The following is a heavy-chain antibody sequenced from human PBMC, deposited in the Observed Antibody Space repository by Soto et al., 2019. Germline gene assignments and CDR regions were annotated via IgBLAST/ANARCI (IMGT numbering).Heavy chain of an antibody. V-gene: IGHV1-69*12. J-gene: IGHJ6*02. Sequence: QVQLVQSGAEVKKPGSSVKVSRKASGGTFSSYGISWVRQAPGQGLEWMGGIIPIFGTANYAQKFQGRVTITADESTSTAYMELSRLRSEDTAVYYCARAVEQSYYYYGMDVWGQGTTVTVSS. CDR1: GGTFSSYG. CDR3: ARAVEQSYYYYGMDV. CDR2: IIPIFGTA.